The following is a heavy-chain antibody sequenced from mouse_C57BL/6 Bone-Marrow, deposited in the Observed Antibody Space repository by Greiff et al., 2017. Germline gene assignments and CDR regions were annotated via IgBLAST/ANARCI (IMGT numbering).Heavy chain of an antibody. Sequence: VQLKESGGDLVKPGGSLKLSCAASGFTFSSYGMSWVRQTPDKRLEWVATISSGGSYTYYPDSVKGRFTISRDNAKNTLYLQMSSLKSEDTAMYYCARRGDDYDERPYFDYWGQGTTLTVSS. CDR2: ISSGGSYT. J-gene: IGHJ2*01. CDR3: ARRGDDYDERPYFDY. CDR1: GFTFSSYG. V-gene: IGHV5-6*01. D-gene: IGHD2-4*01.